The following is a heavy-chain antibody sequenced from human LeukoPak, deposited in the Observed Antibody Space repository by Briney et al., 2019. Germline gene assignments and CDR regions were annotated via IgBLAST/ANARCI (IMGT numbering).Heavy chain of an antibody. CDR3: AKGLPYSGYDYWFDP. CDR2: IFHSGST. D-gene: IGHD5-12*01. CDR1: SDSIFTSNW. Sequence: SETLSLTCTVSSDSIFTSNWWSWVRQPPGKGLEWIGQIFHSGSTSYSPSLKSRVTISMDKSKNQISLRLTSVTAADTAVYYCAKGLPYSGYDYWFDPWGQGTLVTVSS. J-gene: IGHJ5*02. V-gene: IGHV4-4*02.